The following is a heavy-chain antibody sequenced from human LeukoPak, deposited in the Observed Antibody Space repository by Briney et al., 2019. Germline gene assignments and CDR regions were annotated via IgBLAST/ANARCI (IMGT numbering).Heavy chain of an antibody. D-gene: IGHD5-12*01. Sequence: ASVKVSCKASGYTFTGYYMHWVRRAPGQGLEWMGWINPNSGDTDYAQKFQGRVTMTRDTSISTAYMELSTLRSDDTAVFYCARNSGYDFPDYWGQGTLVTVSS. CDR2: INPNSGDT. CDR1: GYTFTGYY. V-gene: IGHV1-2*02. J-gene: IGHJ4*02. CDR3: ARNSGYDFPDY.